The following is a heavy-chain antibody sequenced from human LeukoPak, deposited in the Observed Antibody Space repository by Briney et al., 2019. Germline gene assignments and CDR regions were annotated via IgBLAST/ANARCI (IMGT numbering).Heavy chain of an antibody. CDR3: VKGRGYSNGSGAFDI. CDR2: ISSNGGST. J-gene: IGHJ3*02. CDR1: GFAFSTYA. V-gene: IGHV3-64D*09. Sequence: PGGSLRLSCSASGFAFSTYAIHWVRQAPGKGLEYVSLISSNGGSTYYADSVKGRFTISRDNSKNTLYLQMSSLRAEDTAVYYCVKGRGYSNGSGAFDIWGQGAMVTVSS. D-gene: IGHD5-18*01.